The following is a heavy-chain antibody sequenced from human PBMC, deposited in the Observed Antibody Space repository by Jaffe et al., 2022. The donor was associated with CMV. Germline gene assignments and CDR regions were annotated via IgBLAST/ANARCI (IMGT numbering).Heavy chain of an antibody. V-gene: IGHV4-34*01. Sequence: QVQLQQWGAGLLKPSETLSLTCAVYGGSFSGYYWSWIRQPPGKGLEWIGEINHSGSTNYNPSLKSRVTISVDTSKNQFSLKLSSVTAADTAVYYCARGRGGRSSWYTPHLYYFDYWGQGTLVTVSS. CDR3: ARGRGGRSSWYTPHLYYFDY. CDR2: INHSGST. D-gene: IGHD6-13*01. J-gene: IGHJ4*02. CDR1: GGSFSGYY.